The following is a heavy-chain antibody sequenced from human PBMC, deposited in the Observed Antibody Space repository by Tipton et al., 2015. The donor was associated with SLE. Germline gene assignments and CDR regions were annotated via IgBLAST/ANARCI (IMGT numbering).Heavy chain of an antibody. J-gene: IGHJ3*02. Sequence: SLRLSCAASGFTFSMYAVHWVRQAPGKGLEWVAVISYDGSNKYYADSVRGRFTISRDNSKNTLYLQMNSLRAEDTAVYYCARECVVAAAGPCDAFDIGGQGTMVTVSS. CDR2: ISYDGSNK. V-gene: IGHV3-30*04. CDR1: GFTFSMYA. CDR3: ARECVVAAAGPCDAFDI. D-gene: IGHD6-13*01.